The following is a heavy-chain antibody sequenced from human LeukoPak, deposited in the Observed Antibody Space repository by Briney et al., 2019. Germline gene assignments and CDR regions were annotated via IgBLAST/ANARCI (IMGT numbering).Heavy chain of an antibody. V-gene: IGHV4-39*01. J-gene: IGHJ4*02. Sequence: KPSETLSLTCTVSGGSISSSSYYWGWIRQPPGKGLEWIGSIYYSGSTYYNPSLKSRVTISVDTSKNQFSLKLSSVTAADTAVYYCVVPSAWDYGGNSGWDYWGQGTLVTVSS. CDR3: VVPSAWDYGGNSGWDY. CDR1: GGSISSSSYY. D-gene: IGHD4-23*01. CDR2: IYYSGST.